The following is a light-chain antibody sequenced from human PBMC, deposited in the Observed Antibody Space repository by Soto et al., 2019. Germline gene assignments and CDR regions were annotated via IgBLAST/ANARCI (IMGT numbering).Light chain of an antibody. Sequence: SYDLTQPPSVSVAPGQTARITFGGNNIGSKSVHWYQQKPGQAPVLVVYDDSDRPSGIPERFSGSNSGNTATLTISRVEAGDEADYYCQVWDSSSDRYVFGTGTKVTVL. CDR2: DDS. J-gene: IGLJ1*01. V-gene: IGLV3-21*02. CDR1: NIGSKS. CDR3: QVWDSSSDRYV.